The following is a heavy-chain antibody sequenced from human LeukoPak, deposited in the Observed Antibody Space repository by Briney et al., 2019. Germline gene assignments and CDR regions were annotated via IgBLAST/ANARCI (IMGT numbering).Heavy chain of an antibody. CDR2: ISGSGDRT. CDR1: GFTFSSYA. V-gene: IGHV3-23*01. Sequence: GGSLRLSCAASGFTFSSYAMHWVRQAPGKGLEWVSDISGSGDRTYYADSVKGRFTISRDNSQSTLYLQMNSLRAEDTAVYYCAKTSNTYYDPPFFGFDIWGQGTLVTVSS. J-gene: IGHJ3*02. D-gene: IGHD3-22*01. CDR3: AKTSNTYYDPPFFGFDI.